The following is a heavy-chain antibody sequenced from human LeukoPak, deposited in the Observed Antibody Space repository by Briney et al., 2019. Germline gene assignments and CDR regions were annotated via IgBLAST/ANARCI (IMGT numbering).Heavy chain of an antibody. CDR2: INPNSGGT. D-gene: IGHD3-10*01. Sequence: ASVKVSCKASGGTFSSYAISWVRQAPGQGLEWMGWINPNSGGTNYAQKFQGRVTMTRDTSISTAYMELSRLRSDDTAVYYCARDLLGELPYYYYGMDVWGQGTTVTVSS. CDR1: GGTFSSYA. J-gene: IGHJ6*02. CDR3: ARDLLGELPYYYYGMDV. V-gene: IGHV1-2*02.